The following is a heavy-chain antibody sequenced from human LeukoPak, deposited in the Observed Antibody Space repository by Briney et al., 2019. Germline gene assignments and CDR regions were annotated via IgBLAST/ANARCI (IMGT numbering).Heavy chain of an antibody. CDR1: GGSISSGGYY. CDR3: ARYYYYDTSGYYPRSFFDY. Sequence: SQTLSLTCTVSGGSISSGGYYWTWIRQPPGKGLEWIGSIYYSGSTYYNPSLKSRVTISVDTSKNQFSLKLISVTAADTAVYYCARYYYYDTSGYYPRSFFDYWGQGTLVTVSS. CDR2: IYYSGST. D-gene: IGHD3-22*01. V-gene: IGHV4-39*01. J-gene: IGHJ4*02.